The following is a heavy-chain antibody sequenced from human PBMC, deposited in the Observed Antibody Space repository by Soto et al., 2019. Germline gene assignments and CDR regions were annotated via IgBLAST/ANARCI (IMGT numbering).Heavy chain of an antibody. J-gene: IGHJ4*02. V-gene: IGHV4-34*01. CDR3: ARHYPNYYEKGYYFDY. D-gene: IGHD3-22*01. CDR2: INHSGST. Sequence: PSETLSLTCAVYGGCFSGYYWSWIRQPPGKGLEWIGEINHSGSTNYNPSLKSRVTISVDRSKNQFSLKLSSVTAADTAVYYCARHYPNYYEKGYYFDYWGQGTLVTVSS. CDR1: GGCFSGYY.